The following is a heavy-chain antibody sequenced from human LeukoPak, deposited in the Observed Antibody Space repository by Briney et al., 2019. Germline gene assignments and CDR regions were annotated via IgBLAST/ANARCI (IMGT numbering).Heavy chain of an antibody. CDR1: GFPFSIYG. Sequence: PGGSLRLSCAGSGFPFSIYGMNWVRQAPGKGLEWVSGISPGGGPTYYADSVKGRFTISRDNAKNSLYLQMNSLRAEDTAVYYCARSYSSSWYLYGHYFDYWGQGTLVTVSS. V-gene: IGHV3-48*04. J-gene: IGHJ4*02. CDR3: ARSYSSSWYLYGHYFDY. D-gene: IGHD6-13*01. CDR2: ISPGGGPT.